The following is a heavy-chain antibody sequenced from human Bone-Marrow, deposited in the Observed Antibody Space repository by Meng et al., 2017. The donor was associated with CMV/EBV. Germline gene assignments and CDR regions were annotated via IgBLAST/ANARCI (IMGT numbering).Heavy chain of an antibody. CDR1: GGTFSSYA. Sequence: SVKVSCKASGGTFSSYAISWVRQAPGQGLEWMGGIIPILGIANYAQKFQGRVTITADKSTSTAYMELRSLRAEDTAVCYCARDYGNYDSSGYYPHWGQGTLVTVSS. D-gene: IGHD3-22*01. CDR2: IIPILGIA. V-gene: IGHV1-69*10. J-gene: IGHJ4*02. CDR3: ARDYGNYDSSGYYPH.